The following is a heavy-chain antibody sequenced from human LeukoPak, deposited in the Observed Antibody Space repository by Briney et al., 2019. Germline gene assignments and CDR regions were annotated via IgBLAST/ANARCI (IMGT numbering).Heavy chain of an antibody. D-gene: IGHD6-13*01. CDR3: AAAGTQPNWFDP. J-gene: IGHJ5*02. CDR1: GFTFSSYS. CDR2: ISSSSSYI. Sequence: GGSLRLSCAASGFTFSSYSMSWVRQAPGKGLEWVSSISSSSSYIYYADSVKGRFTISRDNAKNSLYLQMNSLRAENTAVYYCAAAGTQPNWFDPWGQGTLVTVSS. V-gene: IGHV3-21*01.